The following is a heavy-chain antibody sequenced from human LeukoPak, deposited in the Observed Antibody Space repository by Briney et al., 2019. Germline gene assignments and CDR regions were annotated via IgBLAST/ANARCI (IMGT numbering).Heavy chain of an antibody. D-gene: IGHD4-23*01. J-gene: IGHJ4*02. V-gene: IGHV3-23*01. CDR3: AKDRTTVVTPLFDY. Sequence: GGSLRLSCAASGFTFSSYAMSWVRQAPGKGLEWGSAISGSGGSTYYADPVKGRFTISRDNSKNTLYLQMNSLRAEDTAVYYCAKDRTTVVTPLFDYWGQGTLVTVSS. CDR1: GFTFSSYA. CDR2: ISGSGGST.